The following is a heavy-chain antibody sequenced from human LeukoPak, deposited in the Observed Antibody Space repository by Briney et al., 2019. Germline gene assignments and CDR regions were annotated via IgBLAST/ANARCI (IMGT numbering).Heavy chain of an antibody. V-gene: IGHV1-2*02. D-gene: IGHD3-22*01. J-gene: IGHJ4*02. CDR2: INPNSGGT. CDR3: ARTIPKYYYDSSGWFDY. CDR1: GYTFTGYY. Sequence: LEASVKVSCKASGYTFTGYYMHWVRQPPGQGLEWMGWINPNSGGTNYAQRFQGRVTMTRDTSISTAYMELSSLRSDDTAVYYCARTIPKYYYDSSGWFDYWGQGTLVTVSS.